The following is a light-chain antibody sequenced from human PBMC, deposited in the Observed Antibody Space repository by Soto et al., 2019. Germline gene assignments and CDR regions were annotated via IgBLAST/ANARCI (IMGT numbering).Light chain of an antibody. CDR1: QSISNN. CDR3: QQYNNWPPWT. CDR2: DAS. V-gene: IGKV3-15*01. J-gene: IGKJ1*01. Sequence: VMTQSPATLSVSPGERATLSCRASQSISNNLAWYQQRPGQAPRLLIYDASTRATGVPARFSGGGSGTDFTLTISGLQSEDFAVYYCQQYNNWPPWTFCQGTEVEIK.